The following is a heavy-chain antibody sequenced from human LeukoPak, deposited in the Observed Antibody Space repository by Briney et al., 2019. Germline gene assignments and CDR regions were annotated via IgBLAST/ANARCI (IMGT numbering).Heavy chain of an antibody. J-gene: IGHJ4*02. CDR1: GGSFSGYY. D-gene: IGHD5-12*01. CDR2: INHSGST. V-gene: IGHV4-34*01. Sequence: SETLSLTCAVYGGSFSGYYWSWIRQPPGKGLEWIGEINHSGSTNYNPSLKSRVTISVDTSKNQFSLKLSSVTAADTAVYYCARGSPHKATFDYWGQGTLVTVPS. CDR3: ARGSPHKATFDY.